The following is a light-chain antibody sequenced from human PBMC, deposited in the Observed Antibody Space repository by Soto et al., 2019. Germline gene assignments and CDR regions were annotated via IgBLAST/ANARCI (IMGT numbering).Light chain of an antibody. CDR3: QQYHNWPSWT. J-gene: IGKJ2*02. V-gene: IGKV3-15*01. Sequence: EIMMTQSPVTLSVSPGERATLSCRASQNIHNNLAWYQQRPGQPPRLLVYATSTSATGTPVRFSGGGSGTEFTLTIISLQPEDFAVYYCQQYHNWPSWTFGPGTNLEIK. CDR1: QNIHNN. CDR2: ATS.